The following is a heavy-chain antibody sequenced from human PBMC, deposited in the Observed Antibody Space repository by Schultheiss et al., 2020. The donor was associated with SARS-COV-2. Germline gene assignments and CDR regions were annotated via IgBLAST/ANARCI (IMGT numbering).Heavy chain of an antibody. D-gene: IGHD6-6*01. CDR1: GGSISSSSYY. CDR2: IYYSGST. V-gene: IGHV4-31*03. CDR3: ARDPYSSSSFYFDP. J-gene: IGHJ5*02. Sequence: SETLSLTYSVSGGSISSSSYYWVWIRQHPGKGLEWIGYIYYSGSTYYNPSLKSRVTISVDTSKNQFSLQLNSVTPEDTAVYYCARDPYSSSSFYFDPWGQGTLVTVSS.